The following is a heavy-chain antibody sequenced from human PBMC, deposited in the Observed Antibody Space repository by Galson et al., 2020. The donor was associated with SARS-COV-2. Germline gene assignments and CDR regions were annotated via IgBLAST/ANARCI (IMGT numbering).Heavy chain of an antibody. J-gene: IGHJ6*02. CDR2: INPNSGGT. D-gene: IGHD6-19*01. CDR1: GYTFTGYY. V-gene: IGHV1-2*02. CDR3: ARDPPFYIYSRVWSYYCYGMDV. Sequence: ASVKVSCKASGYTFTGYYMHWVRQAPGQGLEWMGWINPNSGGTNYAQKFQGRVTMTRDTSISTAYMELSRLRSDDTAVYYGARDPPFYIYSRVWSYYCYGMDVWGQGTTVTVSS.